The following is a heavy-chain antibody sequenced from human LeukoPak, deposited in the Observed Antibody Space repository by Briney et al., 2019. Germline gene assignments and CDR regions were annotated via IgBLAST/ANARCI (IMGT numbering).Heavy chain of an antibody. Sequence: PGGSLRLSCAASGFTFSSYAMNWVRQAPGKGLEWVSSIKNSGDTTYYADSVKGRFTISRDNAKNSLYLQMNSLRAEDTALYHCARNNGMDVWGQGTTVIVSS. V-gene: IGHV3-23*01. CDR2: IKNSGDTT. CDR1: GFTFSSYA. J-gene: IGHJ6*02. CDR3: ARNNGMDV.